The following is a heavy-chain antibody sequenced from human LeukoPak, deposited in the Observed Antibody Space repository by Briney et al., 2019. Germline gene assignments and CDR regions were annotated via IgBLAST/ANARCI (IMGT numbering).Heavy chain of an antibody. CDR3: ARCRYDFWSGYYTGYYYYGMDV. CDR2: ISSRSSNI. V-gene: IGHV3-48*01. D-gene: IGHD3-3*01. CDR1: GFTFSSYS. J-gene: IGHJ6*02. Sequence: GGSLRLSCAASGFTFSSYSMNWVRQAPGKGLEWVSYISSRSSNIYYADSVKGRFTISRDNSKNTLYLQMNSLRAEDTAVYYCARCRYDFWSGYYTGYYYYGMDVWGQGTTVTVSS.